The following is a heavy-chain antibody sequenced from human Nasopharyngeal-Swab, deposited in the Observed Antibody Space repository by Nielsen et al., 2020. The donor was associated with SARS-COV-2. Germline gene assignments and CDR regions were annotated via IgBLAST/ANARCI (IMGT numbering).Heavy chain of an antibody. V-gene: IGHV3-48*02. J-gene: IGHJ6*02. CDR1: GFTFSSYS. CDR3: APAKHSYYYYYGMDV. CDR2: ISSSSSTI. Sequence: ETLSLTCAASGFTFSSYSMNWVRQAPGKGLEWVSYISSSSSTIYYADSVKGRFTISRDNAKNSLYLQMNSLRDEDTAVYYCAPAKHSYYYYYGMDVWGQGTTVTVSS.